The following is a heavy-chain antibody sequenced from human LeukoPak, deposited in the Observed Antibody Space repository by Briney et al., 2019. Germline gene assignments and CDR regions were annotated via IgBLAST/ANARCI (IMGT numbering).Heavy chain of an antibody. D-gene: IGHD5-12*01. V-gene: IGHV1-69*13. CDR2: IIPIFGTA. Sequence: GASVKVSCKASGYTFTSYGISWVRQAPGQGLEWMGGIIPIFGTANYAQKFQGRVTITADESTSTAYMELSSLRSEDTAVYYCARVSVVATHKGYFDYWGQGTLVTVSS. J-gene: IGHJ4*02. CDR3: ARVSVVATHKGYFDY. CDR1: GYTFTSYG.